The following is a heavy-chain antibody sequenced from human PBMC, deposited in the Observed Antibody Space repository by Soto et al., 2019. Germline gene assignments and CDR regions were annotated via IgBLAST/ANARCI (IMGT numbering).Heavy chain of an antibody. V-gene: IGHV4-30-2*06. Sequence: PSETLSLTCAVSGGSISGYYWNWIRQSPGKGLEWIGYMFHSGSTYYNPSLKSRVTISVDGSKNHFSLELSSVTAADTAVYYCAREGGSGSPHWYFNVRGRGTLVTVSS. J-gene: IGHJ2*01. CDR3: AREGGSGSPHWYFNV. CDR2: MFHSGST. D-gene: IGHD1-26*01. CDR1: GGSISGYY.